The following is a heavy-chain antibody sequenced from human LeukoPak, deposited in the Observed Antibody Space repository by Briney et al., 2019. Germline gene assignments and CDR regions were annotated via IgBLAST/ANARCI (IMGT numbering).Heavy chain of an antibody. Sequence: GGSLRLSCAASGFTFSSYEMNWVRQAPGRGLEWVSYISSSGSTIYYADSVKGRFTISRDNAKNSLYLQMNSLRAEDTAVYYCARDRKKWELRGSYYYYMDVWGKGTTVTVSS. J-gene: IGHJ6*03. V-gene: IGHV3-48*03. CDR2: ISSSGSTI. CDR3: ARDRKKWELRGSYYYYMDV. D-gene: IGHD1-26*01. CDR1: GFTFSSYE.